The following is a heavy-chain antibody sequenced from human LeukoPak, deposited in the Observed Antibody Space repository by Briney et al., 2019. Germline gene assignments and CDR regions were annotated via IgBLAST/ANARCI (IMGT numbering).Heavy chain of an antibody. V-gene: IGHV3-30*18. D-gene: IGHD5-12*01. CDR1: GFTFSSYG. CDR3: ANGIVATTLFDY. J-gene: IGHJ4*02. Sequence: PGGSLRLSCAASGFTFSSYGMHWVRQAPGKGLEWVAVISYDGSNKYYADSVKGRFTISRDNSKNTLYLQMNSLRAEDTAVYYCANGIVATTLFDYGGQGTLVTVSS. CDR2: ISYDGSNK.